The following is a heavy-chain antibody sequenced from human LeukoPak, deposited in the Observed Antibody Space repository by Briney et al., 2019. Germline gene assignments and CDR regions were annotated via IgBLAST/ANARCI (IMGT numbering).Heavy chain of an antibody. V-gene: IGHV4-39*01. J-gene: IGHJ4*02. D-gene: IGHD6-13*01. CDR1: GGSISSSSYY. CDR3: ETGSYSSSWYGPDY. CDR2: IYYSGST. Sequence: SETLSLTCTVSGGSISSSSYYWGWIRQPPGKGLEWIGSIYYSGSTYYNLSLKSRVTISVDTSKNQFSLKLSSVTAADTAVYYCETGSYSSSWYGPDYWGQGTLVTVSS.